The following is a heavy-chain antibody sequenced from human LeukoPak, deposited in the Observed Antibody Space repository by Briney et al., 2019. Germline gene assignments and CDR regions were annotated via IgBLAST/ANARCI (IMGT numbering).Heavy chain of an antibody. CDR1: GYTFTGYY. CDR2: INPNSGGT. J-gene: IGHJ4*02. V-gene: IGHV1-2*02. Sequence: ASVKVSCTASGYTFTGYYMHWVRQAPGQGLEWMGWINPNSGGTNYAQKFQGRVTMTRDTSISTAYMELSRLRSDDTAVYYCARTRYYYGSGSYYNDFDYWGQGTLVTVSS. CDR3: ARTRYYYGSGSYYNDFDY. D-gene: IGHD3-10*01.